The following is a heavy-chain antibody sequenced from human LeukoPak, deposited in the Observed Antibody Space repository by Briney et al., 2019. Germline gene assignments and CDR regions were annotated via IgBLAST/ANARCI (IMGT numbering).Heavy chain of an antibody. J-gene: IGHJ4*02. CDR3: ASLHQVRGLTVFDY. V-gene: IGHV4-30-4*08. CDR1: GGSISSGDYY. CDR2: IYYSGST. D-gene: IGHD3-10*01. Sequence: SETLSLTCTVSGGSISSGDYYWSWIRQPPGKGLEWIGYIYYSGSTYYNPSLKSRVTISVDTSKNQFSLKLSSVTAADTAVYYCASLHQVRGLTVFDYWGQGALVTVSS.